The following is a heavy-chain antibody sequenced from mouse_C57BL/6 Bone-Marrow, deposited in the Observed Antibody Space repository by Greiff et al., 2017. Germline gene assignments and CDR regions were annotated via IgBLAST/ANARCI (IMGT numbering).Heavy chain of an antibody. V-gene: IGHV14-4*01. CDR1: GFNIKDDY. Sequence: VQLQQSGAELVRPGASVKLSCTASGFNIKDDYMHWVKQRPEQGLEWIGWIDPEDGDTEYASKFQGKATITAATSSNTAYLQLSSLTSEDTAVYYCTTLDGYLFAYWGQGTLVTVSA. CDR3: TTLDGYLFAY. J-gene: IGHJ3*01. CDR2: IDPEDGDT. D-gene: IGHD2-3*01.